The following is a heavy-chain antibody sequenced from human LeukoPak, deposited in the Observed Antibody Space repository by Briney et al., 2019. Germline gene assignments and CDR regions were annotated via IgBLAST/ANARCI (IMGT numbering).Heavy chain of an antibody. Sequence: PSETLSLTCTVSGGSISSYYWSWIRQPPGKGLEWIGYIYYSGSTNYNPSLKSRVTISVDTSKNQFSLKLSSATAADTAVYYCARYGSGSYYTTYYYYGMDVWGQGTTVTVSS. V-gene: IGHV4-59*01. J-gene: IGHJ6*02. CDR3: ARYGSGSYYTTYYYYGMDV. CDR1: GGSISSYY. CDR2: IYYSGST. D-gene: IGHD3-10*01.